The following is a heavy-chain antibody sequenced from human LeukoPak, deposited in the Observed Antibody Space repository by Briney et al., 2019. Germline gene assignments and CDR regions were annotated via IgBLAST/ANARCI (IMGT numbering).Heavy chain of an antibody. V-gene: IGHV3-23*01. J-gene: IGHJ4*02. CDR2: ITGSGGTT. Sequence: GGSLRLSCTVSGLSFRSRAFHWVRQAPGKGLDWVSSITGSGGTTFYADSVKGRFSISRDDSKNTLYLQMRSLRVDDTAFYYCMSKPMLGGADYWGQGSLVTVSS. D-gene: IGHD3-10*02. CDR3: MSKPMLGGADY. CDR1: GLSFRSRA.